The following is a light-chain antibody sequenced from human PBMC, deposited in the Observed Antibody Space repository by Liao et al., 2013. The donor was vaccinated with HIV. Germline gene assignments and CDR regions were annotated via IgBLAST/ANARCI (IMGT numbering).Light chain of an antibody. V-gene: IGLV3-21*01. CDR1: NIGDKG. Sequence: SYELTQPPSVSVAPGKTARITCGGDNIGDKGVHWYQQKPGQAPLLVIYYDTNRPSGIPERFSGSNSGNTATLTISGTQAMDEADYYCQAWDSSTYVFGTGTKVTVL. J-gene: IGLJ1*01. CDR3: QAWDSSTYV. CDR2: YDT.